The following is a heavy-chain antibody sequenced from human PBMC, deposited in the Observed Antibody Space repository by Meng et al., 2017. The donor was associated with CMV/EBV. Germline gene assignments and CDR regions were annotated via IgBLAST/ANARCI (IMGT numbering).Heavy chain of an antibody. CDR3: ARVHITIFGVAPDY. D-gene: IGHD3-3*01. J-gene: IGHJ4*02. V-gene: IGHV3-48*04. CDR2: ISSSGSTI. CDR1: GFTFSSYG. Sequence: GGSLRLSCAASGFTFSSYGMHWVRQAPGKGLEWVSYISSSGSTIYYADSVKGRFTISRDNAKNSLYLQMNSLRAEDTAVYYCARVHITIFGVAPDYWGQGTLVTVSS.